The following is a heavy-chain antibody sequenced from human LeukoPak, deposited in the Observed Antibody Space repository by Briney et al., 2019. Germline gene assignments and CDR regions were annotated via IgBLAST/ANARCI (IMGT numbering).Heavy chain of an antibody. V-gene: IGHV4-4*02. CDR2: IYHSGST. CDR1: GGSISSSNW. CDR3: ARDRVSYARYGETINAFDI. J-gene: IGHJ3*02. Sequence: SGTLSLTCAVSGGSISSSNWWSWVRQPPGKGLEWIGEIYHSGSTNYNPSLKSRVTISVDKSKNQFSLKLSSVTAADTAVYYCARDRVSYARYGETINAFDIWGQGTMVTVSS. D-gene: IGHD4-17*01.